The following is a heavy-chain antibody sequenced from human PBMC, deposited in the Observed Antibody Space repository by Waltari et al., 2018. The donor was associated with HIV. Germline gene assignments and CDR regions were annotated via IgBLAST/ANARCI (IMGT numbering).Heavy chain of an antibody. Sequence: QVQLVQSGAEVKKPGSSVKVSCKASGGTFSSYAIRWVRQAPGQGLEWMGGIIPIFGTANYAQKFQGRVTITADESTSTAYMELSSLRSEDTAVYYCARVGAVAAAGFSHFDYWGQGTLVTVSS. CDR2: IIPIFGTA. V-gene: IGHV1-69*01. CDR3: ARVGAVAAAGFSHFDY. D-gene: IGHD6-13*01. CDR1: GGTFSSYA. J-gene: IGHJ4*02.